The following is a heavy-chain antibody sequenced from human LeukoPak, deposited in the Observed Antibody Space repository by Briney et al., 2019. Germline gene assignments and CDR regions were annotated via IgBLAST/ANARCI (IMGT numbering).Heavy chain of an antibody. J-gene: IGHJ4*02. D-gene: IGHD2-2*01. CDR3: ARQYPTPTAGYYYDN. V-gene: IGHV3-7*01. CDR2: IKQDGSEK. CDR1: GFTFSSYW. Sequence: GGSLRLSCAASGFTFSSYWMSWVRQAPGKGLEWVANIKQDGSEKYYVDSVKGRFTIRRDNAKNSLYLQMNSLRAEDTAVYYCARQYPTPTAGYYYDNWGQGTMVTVSS.